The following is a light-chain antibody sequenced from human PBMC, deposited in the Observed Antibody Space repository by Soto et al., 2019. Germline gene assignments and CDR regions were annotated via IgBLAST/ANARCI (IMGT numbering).Light chain of an antibody. Sequence: QSALTQPASVSGSPGQSITIFCTGTSSDFGGYNYVSWYQQYPGKAPKLMIYDVINRPSGVSNRFSGSKSGNTASLTISGLQAEDEADYYCGSYTTSSAVLFGGGTKLTVL. V-gene: IGLV2-14*01. J-gene: IGLJ2*01. CDR2: DVI. CDR1: SSDFGGYNY. CDR3: GSYTTSSAVL.